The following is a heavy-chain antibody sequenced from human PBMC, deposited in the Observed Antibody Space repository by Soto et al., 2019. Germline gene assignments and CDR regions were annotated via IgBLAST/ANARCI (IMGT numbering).Heavy chain of an antibody. Sequence: GGSLRLSCAASGFTFSSYGMHWVRQAPGKGLEWVAVISYDGSNKYYADSVKGRFTISRDNSKNTLYLQMNSLRAEDTAVYYCAKPVVPAATYYYYGMDVWGQGTTVTVSS. CDR2: ISYDGSNK. CDR3: AKPVVPAATYYYYGMDV. D-gene: IGHD2-2*01. J-gene: IGHJ6*02. CDR1: GFTFSSYG. V-gene: IGHV3-30*18.